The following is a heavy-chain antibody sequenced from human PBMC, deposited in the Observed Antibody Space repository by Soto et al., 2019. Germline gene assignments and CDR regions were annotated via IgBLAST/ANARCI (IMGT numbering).Heavy chain of an antibody. V-gene: IGHV4-59*01. CDR2: IYYSGIT. CDR1: GASISSYY. CDR3: ARYKSNYYYGMDV. D-gene: IGHD1-20*01. Sequence: SETLSLTCNVSGASISSYYWSWIRQPPGKGLEWIGYIYYSGITNYNPSLKRRVTISVDTSKNQFSLKLSSVTAADTAVYYCARYKSNYYYGMDVWGQGTTVTVSS. J-gene: IGHJ6*02.